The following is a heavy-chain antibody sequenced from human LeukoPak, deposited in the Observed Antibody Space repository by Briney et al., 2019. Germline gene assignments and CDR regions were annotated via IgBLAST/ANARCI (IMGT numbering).Heavy chain of an antibody. J-gene: IGHJ4*02. CDR1: GGSISSYY. CDR3: ARSEQNSYYYDSSGYFDY. V-gene: IGHV4-4*09. Sequence: SETLSLTCTVSGGSISSYYWSWIRQPPGKGLEWIGYIYTSGSANYNPSLKSRVTISVDTSKNQFSLKLSSVTAADTAVYYCARSEQNSYYYDSSGYFDYWGQGTLVTVSS. CDR2: IYTSGSA. D-gene: IGHD3-22*01.